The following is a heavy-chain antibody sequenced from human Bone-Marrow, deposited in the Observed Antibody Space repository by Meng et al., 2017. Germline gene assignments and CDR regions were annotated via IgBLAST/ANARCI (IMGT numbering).Heavy chain of an antibody. J-gene: IGHJ4*02. CDR1: GGTFSSYA. D-gene: IGHD3-22*01. CDR3: ARPAYYYDSSGYYY. CDR2: IIPIFGTA. V-gene: IGHV1-69*05. Sequence: SVKVSCKASGGTFSSYAISWVRQAPGQGLEWMGGIIPIFGTANYAQKFQGRVTITTDESTSNAYMELSSLRSEDTAVYYCARPAYYYDSSGYYYWGQGTLVTVSS.